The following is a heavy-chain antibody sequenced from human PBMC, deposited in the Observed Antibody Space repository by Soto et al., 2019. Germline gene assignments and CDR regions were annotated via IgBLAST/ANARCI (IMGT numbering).Heavy chain of an antibody. Sequence: ASVKVSCKASGWTFSSYAISWVGQAPGQGLEWMGGIIPIFGTANYAQKLQGRVTITADKSTSTAYMELSSLRSEDTAVYYCARGTPVHTAMASNWFEPWGQGTLVSVSS. CDR2: IIPIFGTA. V-gene: IGHV1-69*06. CDR3: ARGTPVHTAMASNWFEP. J-gene: IGHJ5*02. D-gene: IGHD5-18*01. CDR1: GWTFSSYA.